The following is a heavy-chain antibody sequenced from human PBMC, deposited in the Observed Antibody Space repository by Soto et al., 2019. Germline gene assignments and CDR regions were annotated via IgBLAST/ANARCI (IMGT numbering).Heavy chain of an antibody. V-gene: IGHV3-23*01. CDR2: ASGGGGST. CDR3: AKDGAVTGDWYFDL. CDR1: GFIFSSYA. J-gene: IGHJ2*01. D-gene: IGHD6-19*01. Sequence: EVQLLQSGGGVVQPGGSLRLSCAASGFIFSSYAMSWVRQAPGKGLEWVSAASGGGGSTYYADSVQGRFTVFRENSKNTVYLQMNSLRAEDTAVYYCAKDGAVTGDWYFDLWGRGTLVTVSS.